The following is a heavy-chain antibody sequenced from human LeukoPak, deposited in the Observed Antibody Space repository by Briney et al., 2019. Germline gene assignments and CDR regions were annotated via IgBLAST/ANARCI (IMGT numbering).Heavy chain of an antibody. D-gene: IGHD4-17*01. CDR3: AKDQRLKGYYMDV. CDR1: GFTFSSYG. J-gene: IGHJ6*03. Sequence: GGSLRLSCAASGFTFSSYGMHWVRQAPSKGLEWVAFIRYDGSNKYYADSVKGRFTISRDNSKNTLYLQMDSLRAEDTAVYYCAKDQRLKGYYMDVWGKGTTVTVSS. CDR2: IRYDGSNK. V-gene: IGHV3-30*02.